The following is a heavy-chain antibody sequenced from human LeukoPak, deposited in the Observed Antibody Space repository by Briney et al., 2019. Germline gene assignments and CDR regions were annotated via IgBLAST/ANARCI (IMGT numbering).Heavy chain of an antibody. CDR2: SSSSGSTV. CDR3: ARGDSSNRYAIDY. CDR1: GFSFSGFE. V-gene: IGHV3-48*03. J-gene: IGHJ4*02. Sequence: SGGSLRLSCAASGFSFSGFEMNWVRQAPGKGLEWVSFSSSSGSTVYYADSVKGRFTISRDNAKNSLYLQMNSLRAEDTAVYYCARGDSSNRYAIDYWGQGTLVTVSS. D-gene: IGHD6-13*01.